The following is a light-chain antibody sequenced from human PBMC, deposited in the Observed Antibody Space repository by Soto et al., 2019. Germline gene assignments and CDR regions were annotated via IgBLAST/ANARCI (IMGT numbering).Light chain of an antibody. CDR2: KAS. J-gene: IGKJ1*01. CDR3: QHYNSYSEA. CDR1: QSISSW. V-gene: IGKV1-5*03. Sequence: DIQMTQSPSTLSASVGDRVTTTSRASQSISSWLAWYQQKPGKAPKLLIYKASSLQSGVPSRFSGSGSGTEFTLTISSLQPDDFATYYCQHYNSYSEAFGQGTKVDIK.